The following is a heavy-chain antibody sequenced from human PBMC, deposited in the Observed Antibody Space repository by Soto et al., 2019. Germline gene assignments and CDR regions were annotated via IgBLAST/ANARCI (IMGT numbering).Heavy chain of an antibody. V-gene: IGHV4-61*01. D-gene: IGHD3-3*01. CDR3: ARTEYYDFWSGSPGWFDP. J-gene: IGHJ5*02. Sequence: SETLSLTCTVSGGSVSSGSYYWSWIRQPPGKGLEWIGYIYYSGSTNYNPSLKSRVTISVDTSKNQFSLKLSSVTAADTAVYYCARTEYYDFWSGSPGWFDPWGQGTLVTVSS. CDR2: IYYSGST. CDR1: GGSVSSGSYY.